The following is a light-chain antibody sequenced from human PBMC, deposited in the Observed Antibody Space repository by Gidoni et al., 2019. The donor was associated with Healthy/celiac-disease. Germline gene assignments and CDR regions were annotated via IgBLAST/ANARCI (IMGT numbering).Light chain of an antibody. V-gene: IGLV2-23*02. CDR2: EVS. CDR1: SSDVGSYNL. Sequence: QSALTQPASVQGSPGQSITISCTGTSSDVGSYNLVSWYQQHTGKAPKLMIYEVSKRPSGVSNRFSGSKSGNTASLTISGLQAEDEADYYCCSYAGSSTYVFGTGTKVTVL. CDR3: CSYAGSSTYV. J-gene: IGLJ1*01.